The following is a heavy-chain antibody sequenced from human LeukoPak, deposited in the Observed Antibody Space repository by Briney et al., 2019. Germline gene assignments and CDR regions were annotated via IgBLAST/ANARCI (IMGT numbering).Heavy chain of an antibody. Sequence: PGGSLRLSCAASGFTFSSYGMHWVRQAPGKGLEWVSYISSSSSTIYYADSVKGRFTVSRDNAKNSLYLQMNSLRAEDTAVYYCASGGGSFDYWGQGTLVTVSS. CDR2: ISSSSSTI. D-gene: IGHD3-16*01. CDR1: GFTFSSYG. CDR3: ASGGGSFDY. J-gene: IGHJ4*02. V-gene: IGHV3-48*01.